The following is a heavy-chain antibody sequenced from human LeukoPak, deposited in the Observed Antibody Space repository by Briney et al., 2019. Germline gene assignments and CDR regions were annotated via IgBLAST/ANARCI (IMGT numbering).Heavy chain of an antibody. J-gene: IGHJ5*02. CDR3: ARDQVDYYDSSGYFGP. D-gene: IGHD3-22*01. Sequence: ASVKVSCKASGYTFTSYGISWVRQAPGQGLEWMGWISAYNGNTNYAQKLQGRVTMTTDTSTSTAYMELRSLRSDDTAVYYCARDQVDYYDSSGYFGPWGQGTLVTVSS. CDR2: ISAYNGNT. V-gene: IGHV1-18*01. CDR1: GYTFTSYG.